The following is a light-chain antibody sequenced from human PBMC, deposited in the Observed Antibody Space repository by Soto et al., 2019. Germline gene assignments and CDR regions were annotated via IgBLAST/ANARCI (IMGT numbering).Light chain of an antibody. Sequence: DIQMTQSPSSVSASIGGRVTITCRASQGISSFLAWCQQKPGKAPNLLISVASSLQSGVPSRFSGSGSGTDFTLTISSLQPEDFATYYCQQANSFPITFGQGTRLEIK. CDR1: QGISSF. CDR3: QQANSFPIT. V-gene: IGKV1D-12*01. CDR2: VAS. J-gene: IGKJ5*01.